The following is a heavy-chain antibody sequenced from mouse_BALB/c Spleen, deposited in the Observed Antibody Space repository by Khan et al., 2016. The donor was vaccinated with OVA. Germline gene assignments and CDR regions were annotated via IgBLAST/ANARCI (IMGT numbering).Heavy chain of an antibody. CDR3: ARSGYDYGRGALFAY. J-gene: IGHJ3*01. V-gene: IGHV2-2*02. D-gene: IGHD2-4*01. Sequence: QVQLKESGPGLVQPSQSLSITCTVSGFSLTNYSVHWVRQSPGKGLEWLGVIWSAGSTDCYAAFIYRLTIRKENSRRQVFFKMNSLQPKHTAIYSGARSGYDYGRGALFAYWGQGTLVTVSA. CDR2: IWSAGST. CDR1: GFSLTNYS.